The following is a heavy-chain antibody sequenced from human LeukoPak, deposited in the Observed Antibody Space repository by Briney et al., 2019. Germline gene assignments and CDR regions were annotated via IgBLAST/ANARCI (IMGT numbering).Heavy chain of an antibody. J-gene: IGHJ6*03. CDR1: GGSISSSSYY. Sequence: SETLSLTCTVSGGSISSSSYYWGWIRQPPGKGLEWIGSIYYSGSTYYNPSLKSRVTISVDTSKNQFSLKLSSVTAAYTAVYYCARIQAPYYDFWSGYYENYMDVWGKGTTVTVSS. V-gene: IGHV4-39*01. D-gene: IGHD3-3*01. CDR2: IYYSGST. CDR3: ARIQAPYYDFWSGYYENYMDV.